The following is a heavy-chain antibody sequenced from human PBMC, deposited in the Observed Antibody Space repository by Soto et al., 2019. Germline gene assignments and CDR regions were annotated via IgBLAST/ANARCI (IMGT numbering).Heavy chain of an antibody. CDR1: GGSISSYY. J-gene: IGHJ4*02. CDR2: IYYSGST. CDR3: ARHFPYGYFDY. Sequence: SETLSLTCTVSGGSISSYYWSWIRQPPGKGLEWIGYIYYSGSTNYNPSLKSRVTISVDTSKNQFSLKLSSVTAADTAVYYCARHFPYGYFDYWGQGTLVTGSS. D-gene: IGHD3-10*01. V-gene: IGHV4-59*08.